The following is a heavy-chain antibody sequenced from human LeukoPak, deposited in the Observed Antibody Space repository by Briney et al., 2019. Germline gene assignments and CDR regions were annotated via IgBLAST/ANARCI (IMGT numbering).Heavy chain of an antibody. V-gene: IGHV3-23*01. Sequence: GGSLRLSCAASGFTFSSYAMSCVRHAPGKGLEWVSAISGSGGSTYYADSVKGRFTISRDNSKNTLYLQMNSLRAEDTAIYYCATQSSRFDYWGQGTLVTVSS. CDR3: ATQSSRFDY. D-gene: IGHD6-13*01. CDR2: ISGSGGST. J-gene: IGHJ4*02. CDR1: GFTFSSYA.